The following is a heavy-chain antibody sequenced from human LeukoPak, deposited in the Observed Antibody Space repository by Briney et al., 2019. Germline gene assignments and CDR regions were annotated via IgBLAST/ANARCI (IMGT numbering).Heavy chain of an antibody. CDR1: GFTFSDYY. Sequence: GGSLRLSCAASGFTFSDYYMSWIRQAPGKGLEWVSYISSSSSYTNYADSVKGRFTISRDNAKNSLYLQMNSLRAEDTAVYYCARATPSRTYYYDSSGYYPGAFDIWGQGTMVTVSS. J-gene: IGHJ3*02. CDR2: ISSSSSYT. D-gene: IGHD3-22*01. CDR3: ARATPSRTYYYDSSGYYPGAFDI. V-gene: IGHV3-11*06.